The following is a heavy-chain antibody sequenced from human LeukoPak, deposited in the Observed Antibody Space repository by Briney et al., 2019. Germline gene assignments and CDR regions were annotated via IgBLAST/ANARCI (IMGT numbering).Heavy chain of an antibody. CDR2: ISGSGGST. D-gene: IGHD2-8*01. V-gene: IGHV3-23*01. CDR1: GFTFSSYG. CDR3: AKDRVFLDYFDY. J-gene: IGHJ4*02. Sequence: GGTLRLSCAASGFTFSSYGMSWVRQAPGKGLEWVSPISGSGGSTYYADSVKGRFTISRDNSKNTLYLQMNSLRAEDTAVYYCAKDRVFLDYFDYWGQGTLVTVSS.